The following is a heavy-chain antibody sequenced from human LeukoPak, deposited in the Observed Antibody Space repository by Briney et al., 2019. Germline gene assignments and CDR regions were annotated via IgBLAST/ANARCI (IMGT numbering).Heavy chain of an antibody. D-gene: IGHD2-15*01. J-gene: IGHJ6*03. CDR2: INADGRIT. CDR1: GFYLSGFW. V-gene: IGHV3-74*01. CDR3: AREAEGYCDGGRCYTGGYMDV. Sequence: GGSLRLSCAASGFYLSGFWMHWVRQVPGKGLIWVARINADGRITDYADSVKGRFTISRDNAKNTLYLQMNSLRAEDTAVYYRAREAEGYCDGGRCYTGGYMDVWGKGTTVTVS.